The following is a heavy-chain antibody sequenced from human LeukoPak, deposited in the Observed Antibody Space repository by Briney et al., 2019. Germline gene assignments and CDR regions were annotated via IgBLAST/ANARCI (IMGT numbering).Heavy chain of an antibody. CDR2: IRGSGGST. V-gene: IGHV3-23*01. D-gene: IGHD6-19*01. J-gene: IGHJ4*02. Sequence: GGSLRLSCAASGFTFSSYAMSWVRHAPGKGLEWVSAIRGSGGSTYYADSVKGRFTISRDNSKNTLYLQMNSLRAEDTAVYYCAKDPTVAATPYYFDYWGQGTLVTVSS. CDR1: GFTFSSYA. CDR3: AKDPTVAATPYYFDY.